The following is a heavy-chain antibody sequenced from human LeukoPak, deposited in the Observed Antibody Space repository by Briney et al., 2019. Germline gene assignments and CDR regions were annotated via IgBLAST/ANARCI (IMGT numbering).Heavy chain of an antibody. CDR1: GYTFTVYY. V-gene: IGHV1-2*02. CDR3: ASRPDQHLLYYFDY. CDR2: INPNSGGT. Sequence: GASVKVSSKASGYTFTVYYMHWVRQAPGQGLEWMGWINPNSGGTKYAQKFPGRVTMTSDASISTAYMELSSLRSDDTAVYYCASRPDQHLLYYFDYWGQGALVTVSS. D-gene: IGHD2-15*01. J-gene: IGHJ4*02.